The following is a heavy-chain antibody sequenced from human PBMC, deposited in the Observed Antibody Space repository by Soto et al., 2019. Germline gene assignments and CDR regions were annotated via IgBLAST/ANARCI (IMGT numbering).Heavy chain of an antibody. CDR1: GFTFSNYA. Sequence: EVQLLESGGGLVQPGGSLRLSCAASGFTFSNYAFNWVRQAPGKGLEWVSAISGSGSNTYYADSVTGRFTISRDNSKNTVYLQMNSLRVEDTALYYCARGWQGDYRGQGTLVTVSS. V-gene: IGHV3-23*01. J-gene: IGHJ4*02. CDR2: ISGSGSNT. D-gene: IGHD6-19*01. CDR3: ARGWQGDY.